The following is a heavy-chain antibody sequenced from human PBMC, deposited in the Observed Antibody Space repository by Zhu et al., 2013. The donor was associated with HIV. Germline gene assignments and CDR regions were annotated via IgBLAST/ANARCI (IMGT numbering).Heavy chain of an antibody. D-gene: IGHD6-6*01. J-gene: IGHJ4*02. CDR1: GYTFTSFG. CDR3: VRGGSGSSPGDY. V-gene: IGHV1-18*01. CDR2: ISVYNGNS. Sequence: QVQLVQSGAEVKKPGASVKVSCKASGYTFTSFGISWVRQASGQGLEWMGWISVYNGNSNYAQNLQDRVTLSTDTPTSTAYMELRSLRSDDTAIYYCVRGGSGSSPGDYWGQGNPGHRLL.